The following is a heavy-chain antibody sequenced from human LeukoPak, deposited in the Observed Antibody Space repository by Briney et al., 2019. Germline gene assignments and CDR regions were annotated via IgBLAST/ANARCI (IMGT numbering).Heavy chain of an antibody. J-gene: IGHJ4*02. Sequence: GGSLRLSCAASGFTFISYGMHWVRQAPGKGLEWVAFIRYDGSNKYYADSVKGRFTISRDNSKNTLYLQMNSLRAEDTAVYYCAKDLRQQLVPETSDYWGQGTLVTVSS. V-gene: IGHV3-30*02. CDR2: IRYDGSNK. CDR1: GFTFISYG. CDR3: AKDLRQQLVPETSDY. D-gene: IGHD6-13*01.